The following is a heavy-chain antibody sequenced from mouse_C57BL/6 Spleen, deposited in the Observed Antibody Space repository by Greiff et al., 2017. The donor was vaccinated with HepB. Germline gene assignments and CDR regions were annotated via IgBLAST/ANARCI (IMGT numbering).Heavy chain of an antibody. J-gene: IGHJ1*03. CDR2: IYPGSGST. Sequence: QVQLQQPGAELVKPGASVKMSCKASGYTFTSYWITWVKQRPGQGLEWIGDIYPGSGSTNYNEKFKSKATLTVDTSSSTAYMQLSSLTSEDSAVYYCARSWEGDWYFDVWGTGTTVTVSS. CDR3: ARSWEGDWYFDV. V-gene: IGHV1-55*01. D-gene: IGHD4-1*01. CDR1: GYTFTSYW.